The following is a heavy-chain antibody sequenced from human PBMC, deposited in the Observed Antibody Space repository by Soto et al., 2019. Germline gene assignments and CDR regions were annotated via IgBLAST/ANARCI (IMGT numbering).Heavy chain of an antibody. V-gene: IGHV1-18*01. J-gene: IGHJ5*02. D-gene: IGHD2-8*02. CDR3: ARDGGVQARFDP. CDR1: GYTFTSYG. CDR2: ISAYNGNT. Sequence: QVQLVQSGAEVKKPGASVKVSCKASGYTFTSYGISWVRQAPGQGLEWMGWISAYNGNTTYAQKLQGRVTMTTDTYTSTGYRELSSLRSDDPAVYSCARDGGVQARFDPWCQGTMVTVSS.